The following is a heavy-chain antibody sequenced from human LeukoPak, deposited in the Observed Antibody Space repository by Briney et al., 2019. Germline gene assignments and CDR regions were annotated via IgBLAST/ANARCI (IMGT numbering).Heavy chain of an antibody. CDR1: GYSFTSYW. CDR2: IYPGDSDT. Sequence: GESLEISFKGSGYSFTSYWIGWVRPMPGKGLEWMGIIYPGDSDTRYSPSFQGQVTISADKSISTAYLQWSSLKASDTAMYYCARRTDEGLELLPWFDPWGQGTLVTVSS. D-gene: IGHD1-7*01. V-gene: IGHV5-51*01. CDR3: ARRTDEGLELLPWFDP. J-gene: IGHJ5*02.